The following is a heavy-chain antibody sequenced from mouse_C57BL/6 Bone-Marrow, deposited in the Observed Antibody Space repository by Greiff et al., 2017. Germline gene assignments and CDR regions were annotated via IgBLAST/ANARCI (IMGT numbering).Heavy chain of an antibody. Sequence: EVMLVESGGGLVKPGGSLKLSCAASGFTFSDYGMHWVRQAPEKGLEWVAYISSGSSTIYYADTVKGRFTLSRDNAKNTLFLQMTSLRSEDTAMYYCARRDYPFFDYWGQGTTLTVSS. J-gene: IGHJ2*01. CDR2: ISSGSSTI. CDR3: ARRDYPFFDY. CDR1: GFTFSDYG. D-gene: IGHD2-4*01. V-gene: IGHV5-17*01.